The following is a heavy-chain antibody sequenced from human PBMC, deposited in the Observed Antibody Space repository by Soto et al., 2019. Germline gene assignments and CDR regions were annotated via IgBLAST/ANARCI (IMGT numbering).Heavy chain of an antibody. Sequence: QVQLQQWGAGLLKPSETLSLTCAVYGGSFSGYYWSWIRQPPGKGLEWIGEINHSGSTNYNPSLKRRVTISVDTSKNQFSLKLSSVTAADTAVYDCARVRAAAGPIDWFDPWGQGTLVTVSS. J-gene: IGHJ5*02. CDR2: INHSGST. V-gene: IGHV4-34*01. CDR1: GGSFSGYY. CDR3: ARVRAAAGPIDWFDP. D-gene: IGHD6-13*01.